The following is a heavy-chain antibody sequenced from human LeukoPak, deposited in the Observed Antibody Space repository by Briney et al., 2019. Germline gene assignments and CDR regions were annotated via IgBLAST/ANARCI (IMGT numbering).Heavy chain of an antibody. V-gene: IGHV4-31*03. J-gene: IGHJ4*02. Sequence: TLSLTCTVSGGSISSGGYYWSWIRQHPGKGLEWIGYIYYSGSTYYNPSLKSRVTISVDTSKNQFSLKLSSVTAADTAVYYCARVGATPLMYYFDYWGQGTLVTVSS. D-gene: IGHD1-26*01. CDR3: ARVGATPLMYYFDY. CDR1: GGSISSGGYY. CDR2: IYYSGST.